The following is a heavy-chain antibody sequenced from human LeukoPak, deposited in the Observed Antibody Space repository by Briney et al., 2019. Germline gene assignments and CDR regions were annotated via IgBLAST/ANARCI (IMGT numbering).Heavy chain of an antibody. CDR3: ARRGYSSGSYYFDY. CDR1: GGSISSYY. J-gene: IGHJ4*02. D-gene: IGHD6-19*01. CDR2: IYYSGST. Sequence: SETPSLTCSVSGGSISSYYWSWIRQPPGKGLEWIGYIYYSGSTNYNPSLKSRVTISADTSKNQFSLKLSSVTAADTAMYYCARRGYSSGSYYFDYWGQGALVTVAS. V-gene: IGHV4-59*08.